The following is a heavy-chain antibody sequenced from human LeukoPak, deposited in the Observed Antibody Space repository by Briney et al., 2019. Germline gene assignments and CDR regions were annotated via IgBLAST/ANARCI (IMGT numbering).Heavy chain of an antibody. J-gene: IGHJ4*02. CDR2: IYYSGST. CDR1: GASISTYY. V-gene: IGHV4-59*01. D-gene: IGHD6-6*01. CDR3: ACGEEYIGGIFDY. Sequence: SETLSLTCTVSGASISTYYWSWIRQPPGKGLEWIGYIYYSGSTNYNPSLKSRVTISVDTSKNQFSLKLTSVTAAVTAMYYCACGEEYIGGIFDYWGQGTLVTVSS.